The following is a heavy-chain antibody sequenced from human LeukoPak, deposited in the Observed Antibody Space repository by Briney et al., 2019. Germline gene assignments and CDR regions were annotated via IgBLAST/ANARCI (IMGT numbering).Heavy chain of an antibody. CDR1: GYTFTSYG. D-gene: IGHD3-22*01. Sequence: ASVKVSCKASGYTFTSYGISWVRQAPGQGLEWMVWMSAYNGNTNYAQKLQGRVTMTTDTSTSTAYMELRSLRSDDTAVYYCARDGLEYYYDSSGYYFSDYWGQGTLVTVSS. V-gene: IGHV1-18*01. CDR2: MSAYNGNT. CDR3: ARDGLEYYYDSSGYYFSDY. J-gene: IGHJ4*02.